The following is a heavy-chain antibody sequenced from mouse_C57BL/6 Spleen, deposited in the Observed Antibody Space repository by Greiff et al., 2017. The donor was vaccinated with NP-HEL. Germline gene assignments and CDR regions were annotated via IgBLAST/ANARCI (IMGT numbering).Heavy chain of an antibody. J-gene: IGHJ3*01. V-gene: IGHV1-54*01. CDR3: ARRGLDSSGYGFAY. D-gene: IGHD3-2*02. Sequence: VQLQQSGAELVRPGTSVKVSCKASGYAFTNYLIEWVKQRPGQGLEWIGVINPGSGGTNYNEKFKGKATLTADKSSSTAYMQLSSLTSEDSAVYFCARRGLDSSGYGFAYWGQGTLVTVSA. CDR2: INPGSGGT. CDR1: GYAFTNYL.